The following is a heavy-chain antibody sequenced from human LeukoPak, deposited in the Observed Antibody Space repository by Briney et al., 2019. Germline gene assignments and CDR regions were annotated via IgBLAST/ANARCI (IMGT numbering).Heavy chain of an antibody. CDR2: ISWNSGSI. D-gene: IGHD5-12*01. J-gene: IGHJ4*02. CDR1: GFTFDDYA. V-gene: IGHV3-9*01. CDR3: ASGGRLHDFDY. Sequence: GGSLRLSCAASGFTFDDYAMHWVRQAPGKGLEWVSGISWNSGSIGYADSVKGRFTISRDNAKNSLYLQMNSLRAEDTAVYYCASGGRLHDFDYWGQGTLVTVSS.